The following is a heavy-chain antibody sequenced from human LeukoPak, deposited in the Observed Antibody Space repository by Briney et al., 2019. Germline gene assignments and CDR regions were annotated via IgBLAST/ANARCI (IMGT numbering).Heavy chain of an antibody. D-gene: IGHD3-16*01. J-gene: IGHJ3*02. CDR3: ASWARGPPGAFDI. V-gene: IGHV5-51*01. CDR1: GYIFTNYW. CDR2: IYPGDSDT. Sequence: GESLKISCSGSGYIFTNYWIGWVRQMPGKGLDWVGIIYPGDSDTTYSPSFQGQVTISADKSLSTAYLQWSSLKASDTAMYYCASWARGPPGAFDIWGQGTMVTVSS.